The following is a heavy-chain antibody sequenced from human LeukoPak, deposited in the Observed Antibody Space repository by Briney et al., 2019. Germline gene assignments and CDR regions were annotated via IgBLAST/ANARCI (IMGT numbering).Heavy chain of an antibody. V-gene: IGHV5-51*01. CDR2: IYLGDSDT. CDR3: ARHPSYTRGWPLDH. CDR1: GFTSTNSW. D-gene: IGHD6-19*01. J-gene: IGHJ4*02. Sequence: GESLKISCKGSGFTSTNSWIAWVRQVPGKGLEWMGIIYLGDSDTRYSPSFQGQVTISADKSITTAYLQWSSLKASGTAIYYCARHPSYTRGWPLDHWGQGTLVTVSS.